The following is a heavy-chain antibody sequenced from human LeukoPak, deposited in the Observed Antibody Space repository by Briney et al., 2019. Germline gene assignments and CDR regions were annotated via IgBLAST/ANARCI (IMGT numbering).Heavy chain of an antibody. V-gene: IGHV4-59*01. CDR3: ARVRRDGYNLTFDY. CDR2: IYYSGST. J-gene: IGHJ4*02. D-gene: IGHD5-24*01. CDR1: GGSISSYY. Sequence: SETLSLTCTVSGGSISSYYWSWIRQPPGKGVEWIGYIYYSGSTNYNPSLKSRVTISVDTSKNQFSLKLSSVTAADTAVYYCARVRRDGYNLTFDYWGQGTLVTVSS.